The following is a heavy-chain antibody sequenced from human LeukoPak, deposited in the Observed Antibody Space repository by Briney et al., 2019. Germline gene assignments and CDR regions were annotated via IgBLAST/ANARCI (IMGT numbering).Heavy chain of an antibody. CDR2: IIPILGIA. D-gene: IGHD2-2*01. V-gene: IGHV1-69*04. J-gene: IGHJ6*02. CDR1: GGTFSSYA. Sequence: GASVKVSCKASGGTFSSYAISWVRQAPGQGLEWMGRIIPILGIANYEQKFQGRVTITADKSTSTAYMELSSLRSEDTAVYYCASGAPNSAGYQLLFHGMDVWGQGTTVTVSS. CDR3: ASGAPNSAGYQLLFHGMDV.